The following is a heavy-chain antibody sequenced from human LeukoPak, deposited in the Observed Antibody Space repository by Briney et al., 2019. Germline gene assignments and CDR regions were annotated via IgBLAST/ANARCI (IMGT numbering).Heavy chain of an antibody. D-gene: IGHD1-26*01. CDR3: AVALVGASGYFDY. CDR2: INPNSGGT. V-gene: IGHV1-2*02. CDR1: GYTFTGYY. Sequence: ASVKVSCKASGYTFTGYYMHWVRQAPGQGLEWMGWINPNSGGTNYAQKFQGRVTMTRDTSISTAYMELSRLRSDDTAVYYCAVALVGASGYFDYWGQGTLVTVSS. J-gene: IGHJ4*02.